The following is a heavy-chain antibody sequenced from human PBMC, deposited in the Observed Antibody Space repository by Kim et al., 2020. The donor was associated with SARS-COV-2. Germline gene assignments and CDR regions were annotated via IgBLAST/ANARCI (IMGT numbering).Heavy chain of an antibody. CDR3: ARVVQHGIAAAGTGVWFDP. J-gene: IGHJ5*02. V-gene: IGHV4-59*01. Sequence: SETLSLTCTVSGGSISSYYWSWIRQPPGKGLEWIGYIYYSGSTNYNPSLNSRVTVSVDTSKNQFSLKLSSVTAADTAVYYCARVVQHGIAAAGTGVWFDPWGQGTLVTVSS. CDR2: IYYSGST. CDR1: GGSISSYY. D-gene: IGHD6-13*01.